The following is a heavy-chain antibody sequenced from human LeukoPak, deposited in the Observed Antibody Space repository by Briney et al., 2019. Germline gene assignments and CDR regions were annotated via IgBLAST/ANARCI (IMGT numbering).Heavy chain of an antibody. Sequence: SETLSLTCTVYCGSISRYDWNWIRQPPGKGLEWIRYIYYSGFTNYNPSLKGRVTISVDTSKNQFSLKLSSVTAADTAVYYCARARSTYYYESSGYMLFYWGQGTLVTVSS. D-gene: IGHD3-22*01. J-gene: IGHJ4*02. CDR3: ARARSTYYYESSGYMLFY. V-gene: IGHV4-59*01. CDR2: IYYSGFT. CDR1: CGSISRYD.